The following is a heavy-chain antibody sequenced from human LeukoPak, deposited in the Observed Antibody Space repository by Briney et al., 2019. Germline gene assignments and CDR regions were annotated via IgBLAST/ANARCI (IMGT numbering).Heavy chain of an antibody. CDR1: GGSISSSSYY. CDR2: NYATGRT. V-gene: IGHV4-39*01. J-gene: IGHJ3*02. Sequence: SPESLSLTCTVSGGSISSSSYYWDWIRQSPGKGLEWIINNYATGRTYYTPSLKSRVTISVDTSKNQFFLMLSFVTDADTAIYLCARHSRSGSGGYENAFDISGPGTIVTV. D-gene: IGHD5-12*01. CDR3: ARHSRSGSGGYENAFDI.